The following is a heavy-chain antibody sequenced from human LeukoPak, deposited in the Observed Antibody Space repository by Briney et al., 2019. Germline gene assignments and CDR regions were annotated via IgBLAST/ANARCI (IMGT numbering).Heavy chain of an antibody. Sequence: SETLSLTCAVDGGSFSGYYWSWVRQPPGKGLEWIGEINHSGSTNYNPSLKSRLTISVDTSKHQFSLKLSSVTAADTAVYYCARLPGSSSWYWYFDLWGRGTLVTVSS. D-gene: IGHD6-13*01. J-gene: IGHJ2*01. CDR3: ARLPGSSSWYWYFDL. CDR2: INHSGST. V-gene: IGHV4-34*01. CDR1: GGSFSGYY.